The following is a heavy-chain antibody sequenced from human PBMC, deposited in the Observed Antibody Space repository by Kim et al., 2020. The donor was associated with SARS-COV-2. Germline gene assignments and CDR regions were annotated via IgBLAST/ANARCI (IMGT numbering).Heavy chain of an antibody. D-gene: IGHD3-3*01. CDR1: GGSISSYY. CDR3: ARDRRSTIFGVVTPYYYYVMDV. V-gene: IGHV4-59*01. Sequence: SETLSLTCTVSGGSISSYYWSWIRQTPGKGLEWIGYIYYSGSTNYNPSLKSRVTISVDTSKNQFSLKLSSVTAADTAVYYCARDRRSTIFGVVTPYYYYVMDVWGQGTTVTVSS. CDR2: IYYSGST. J-gene: IGHJ6*02.